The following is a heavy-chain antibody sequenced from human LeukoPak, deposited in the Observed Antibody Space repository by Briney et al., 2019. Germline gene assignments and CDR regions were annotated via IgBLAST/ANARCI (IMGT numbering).Heavy chain of an antibody. V-gene: IGHV3-30*18. CDR2: ISYDGSNK. J-gene: IGHJ5*02. D-gene: IGHD5-18*01. CDR1: GFTFSSYG. CDR3: AKDLRGYSYGLRNNWFDP. Sequence: GGSLRLSCAASGFTFSSYGMHWVRQAPGKGLEWVAVISYDGSNKYYADSVKGRFTISRDNSKNTLYLQMNSLRAEDTAVYYCAKDLRGYSYGLRNNWFDPWGQGTLVTVSS.